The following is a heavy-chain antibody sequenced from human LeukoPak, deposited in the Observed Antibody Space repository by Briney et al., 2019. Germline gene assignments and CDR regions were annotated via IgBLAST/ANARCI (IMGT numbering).Heavy chain of an antibody. CDR2: IYYTGST. Sequence: SETLSLTCTVSGGSINNYFWNWIRQPPGKGLEWIGYIYYTGSTRYNPSLESRVTISIDTSRNQFSLRLTSVTAADTAAYYCARRGFSNHYFDYWGQGILVTVSS. CDR3: ARRGFSNHYFDY. CDR1: GGSINNYF. J-gene: IGHJ4*02. D-gene: IGHD4-11*01. V-gene: IGHV4-59*08.